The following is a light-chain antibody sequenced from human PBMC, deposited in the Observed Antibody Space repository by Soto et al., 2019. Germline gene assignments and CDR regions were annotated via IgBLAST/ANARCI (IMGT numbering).Light chain of an antibody. Sequence: EFGLTQSPGTLSLSPGDTATLSCRASQFVSSRYLAWYQQRPGQAPRLLIYGTSRRASGIPDRFSGSGTGTEFTLTISRLEPEDFAVYFCQQYGSSMYTFGQGTKLAIK. V-gene: IGKV3-20*01. J-gene: IGKJ2*01. CDR2: GTS. CDR1: QFVSSRY. CDR3: QQYGSSMYT.